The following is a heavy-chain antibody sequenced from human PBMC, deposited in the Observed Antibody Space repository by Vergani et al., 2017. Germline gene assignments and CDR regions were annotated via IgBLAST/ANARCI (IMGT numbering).Heavy chain of an antibody. D-gene: IGHD3-3*01. Sequence: QVQLQESGPGLVKASQTLSLTCSVSGAYVGSGGYYWSWIRQPPGKGLEWIGYIYYSGSTNYNPSLKSRVTISVDTSKNQFSLKLSSVTAADTAVYYCARGVAYFDYWGQGTLVTVSS. V-gene: IGHV4-61*08. CDR3: ARGVAYFDY. CDR1: GAYVGSGGYY. CDR2: IYYSGST. J-gene: IGHJ4*02.